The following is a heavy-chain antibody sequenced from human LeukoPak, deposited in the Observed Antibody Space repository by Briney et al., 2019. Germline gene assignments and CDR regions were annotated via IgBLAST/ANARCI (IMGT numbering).Heavy chain of an antibody. V-gene: IGHV4-59*08. J-gene: IGHJ6*02. CDR2: IYYSGST. CDR1: GGSISSYY. D-gene: IGHD6-19*01. Sequence: SSESLSLTCTVSGGSISSYYWSWIRQPPGKGLEWIGYIYYSGSTNYNPSLKSRVTISVDTSKNQFSLKLSSVTAADTAVYYCARRNAVAGPTDYYYGMDVWGQGTTVTVSS. CDR3: ARRNAVAGPTDYYYGMDV.